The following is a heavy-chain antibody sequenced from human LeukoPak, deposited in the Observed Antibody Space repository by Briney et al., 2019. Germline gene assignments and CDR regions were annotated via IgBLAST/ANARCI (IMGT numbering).Heavy chain of an antibody. J-gene: IGHJ4*02. CDR3: ARVSGYSSGWPGDFDY. CDR2: INHSGST. D-gene: IGHD6-19*01. CDR1: GGSFSGYY. V-gene: IGHV4-34*01. Sequence: SETLSLTCAVYGGSFSGYYWSWIRQPPGKGLEWIGEINHSGSTNYNPSLKSRVTISVDTSKNQFSLKLSSVTAADTAVYYCARVSGYSSGWPGDFDYWGQGTLVTVSS.